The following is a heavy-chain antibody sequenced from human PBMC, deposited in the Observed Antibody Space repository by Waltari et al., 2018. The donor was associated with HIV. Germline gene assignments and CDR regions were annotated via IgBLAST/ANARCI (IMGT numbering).Heavy chain of an antibody. Sequence: QVQLQESGPGLVKPSQTLSLTCTVSGGSISSSSYSWSWTRQPAGKGLEWIGRIYTSGSTNYNPSLKSRVTISVDTSKNQFSLKLSSVTAADTAVYYCAGGVAAEGVYYFDYWGQGTLVTVSS. V-gene: IGHV4-61*02. CDR3: AGGVAAEGVYYFDY. CDR2: IYTSGST. J-gene: IGHJ4*02. CDR1: GGSISSSSYS. D-gene: IGHD6-25*01.